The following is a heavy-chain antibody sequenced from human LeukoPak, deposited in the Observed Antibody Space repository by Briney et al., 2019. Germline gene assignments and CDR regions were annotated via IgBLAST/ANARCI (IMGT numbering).Heavy chain of an antibody. J-gene: IGHJ3*02. CDR1: GHTFTDYY. CDR2: INPNSGGT. V-gene: IGHV1-2*02. CDR3: ARGAPAAGDDPFDI. Sequence: ASVKVSCKASGHTFTDYYMHWVRQAPGQGLEWMGWINPNSGGTNHAQKFQGRVTMTSDTSISTAYMELRRLRSDDTAVYFCARGAPAAGDDPFDIWGQGTMVIVSS. D-gene: IGHD6-25*01.